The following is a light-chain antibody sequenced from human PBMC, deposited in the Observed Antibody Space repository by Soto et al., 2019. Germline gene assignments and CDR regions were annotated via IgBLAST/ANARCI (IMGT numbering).Light chain of an antibody. J-gene: IGKJ2*03. CDR2: DAS. CDR3: HHYGSLPYS. CDR1: QDITNF. Sequence: DIQMTQSPSSLSASVGDRITISCQASQDITNFLNWYQQKPGQAPELLIHDASDLETGVPSRFSGSGSGTKFILTISSLQPEDNATDYSHHYGSLPYSFGPGTKLEI. V-gene: IGKV1-33*01.